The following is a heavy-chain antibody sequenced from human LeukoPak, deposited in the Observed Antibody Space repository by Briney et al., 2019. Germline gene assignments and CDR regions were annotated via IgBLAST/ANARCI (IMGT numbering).Heavy chain of an antibody. V-gene: IGHV4-59*01. D-gene: IGHD3-10*01. J-gene: IGHJ5*02. CDR3: ARMGVTYYYGSGSYYNRFDP. CDR1: GGSISSYY. Sequence: PSETLSLTCTVSGGSISSYYWSWIRQPPGKGLEWIGYIYYGGSTNYNPSLKSRVTISVDTSKNHFSLKLSSVTAADTAVYYCARMGVTYYYGSGSYYNRFDPWGQGTLVTVSS. CDR2: IYYGGST.